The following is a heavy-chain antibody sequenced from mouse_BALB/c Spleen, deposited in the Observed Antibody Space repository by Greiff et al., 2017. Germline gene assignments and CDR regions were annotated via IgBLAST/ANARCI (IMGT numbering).Heavy chain of an antibody. V-gene: IGHV3-2*02. CDR2: ISYSGST. D-gene: IGHD1-1*01. CDR3: ARYGGTDYFDD. Sequence: DVQLQESGPGLVKPSQSLSLTCTVTGYSITSDYAWNWIRQFPGNKLEWMGYISYSGSTSYNPSLKSRISITRDTSKNQFFLQLNSVTTEDTATYYCARYGGTDYFDDWGQGTTLTVSS. CDR1: GYSITSDYA. J-gene: IGHJ2*01.